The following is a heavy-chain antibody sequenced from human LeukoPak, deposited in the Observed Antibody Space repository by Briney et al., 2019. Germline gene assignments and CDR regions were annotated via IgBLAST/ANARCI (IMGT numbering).Heavy chain of an antibody. J-gene: IGHJ4*02. CDR3: ARVDDSIGYSYYFDY. CDR1: GYTFTSYG. Sequence: ASVKVSCKASGYTFTSYGISWVRQAPGQGLEWMGWISAYNGNTNYAQKLQGRVTMTTDTSTSTAYMELRSLRSDDTAVYYCARVDDSIGYSYYFDYWGEGTLVTASS. CDR2: ISAYNGNT. D-gene: IGHD3-22*01. V-gene: IGHV1-18*01.